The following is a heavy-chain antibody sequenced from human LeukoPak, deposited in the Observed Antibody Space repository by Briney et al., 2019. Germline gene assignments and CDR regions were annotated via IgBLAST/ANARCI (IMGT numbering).Heavy chain of an antibody. V-gene: IGHV3-11*04. D-gene: IGHD3-22*01. CDR1: GFTFSDCY. CDR3: ARDSPDSAVYGMDV. J-gene: IGHJ6*02. Sequence: QTGGSLRLSCAASGFTFSDCYMSWIRQAPGKGLEWGSYISSSGSTIYYADSVKGRFTISRDNAKNSLYLQMNSLRAEDTAVYYCARDSPDSAVYGMDVWGQGTTVTVSS. CDR2: ISSSGSTI.